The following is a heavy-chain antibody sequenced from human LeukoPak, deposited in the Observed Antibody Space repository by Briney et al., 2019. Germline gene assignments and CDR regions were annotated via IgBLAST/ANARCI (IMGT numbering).Heavy chain of an antibody. D-gene: IGHD2-21*01. CDR2: IYNRGTT. V-gene: IGHV4-59*01. CDR3: ARQKRDIVDY. J-gene: IGHJ4*02. Sequence: SEILSLTCTVSGGSISSYYWTWVRQPPGKGLEWIGYIYNRGTTNYNPSLESRVATSVDTSKNRFALRLRSVTAADTAIYFCARQKRDIVDYWGQGTLVTVSS. CDR1: GGSISSYY.